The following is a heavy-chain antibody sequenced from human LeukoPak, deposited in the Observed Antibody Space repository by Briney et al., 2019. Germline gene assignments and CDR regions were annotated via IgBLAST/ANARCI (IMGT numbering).Heavy chain of an antibody. J-gene: IGHJ5*02. CDR1: GFTFSNYA. V-gene: IGHV3-23*01. CDR3: AKTTTRSYYYATTGSNYFDP. Sequence: GGSLRLSCEASGFTFSNYAIHWVRQAPGKGLAWVSTISGTGDNTYYADSVKGRFTISRDNSKNTLFLQMNTLRAEDTAIHYCAKTTTRSYYYATTGSNYFDPWGQGTLVTVSS. CDR2: ISGTGDNT. D-gene: IGHD3-22*01.